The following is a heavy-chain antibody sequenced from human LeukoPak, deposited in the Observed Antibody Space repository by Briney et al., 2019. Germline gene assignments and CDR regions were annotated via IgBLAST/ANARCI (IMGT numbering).Heavy chain of an antibody. Sequence: PGGSLRLSCAASGFTFSSYWMHWVRQAPGKGLVWVSRINSDGSSTSYADSVKGRFTISRDNAKNTLYLQMNSLRAEDTAVYYCARTPGIAAAGIVWGQGTLVTVSS. CDR3: ARTPGIAAAGIV. V-gene: IGHV3-74*01. D-gene: IGHD6-13*01. J-gene: IGHJ4*02. CDR1: GFTFSSYW. CDR2: INSDGSST.